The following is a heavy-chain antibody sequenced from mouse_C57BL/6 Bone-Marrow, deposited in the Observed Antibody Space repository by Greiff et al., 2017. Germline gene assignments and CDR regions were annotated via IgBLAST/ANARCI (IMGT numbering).Heavy chain of an antibody. Sequence: EVQLQASGGGLVQPKGSLKLSCAASGFTFTTYAMTWVRPAPGQGLEWVARISSKSSNYATYYADTWKDICTISRDDSQSMLYLQMNNLTTEDSAMYYCVRDNYDYDVGWFAYWGQGTLVTVSA. J-gene: IGHJ3*01. CDR1: GFTFTTYA. CDR3: VRDNYDYDVGWFAY. V-gene: IGHV10-3*01. D-gene: IGHD2-4*01. CDR2: ISSKSSNYAT.